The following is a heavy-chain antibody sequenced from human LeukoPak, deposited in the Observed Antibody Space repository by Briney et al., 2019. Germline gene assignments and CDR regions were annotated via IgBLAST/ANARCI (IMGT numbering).Heavy chain of an antibody. CDR1: GYSISSGYY. CDR2: INHSGST. J-gene: IGHJ6*04. V-gene: IGHV4-38-2*02. D-gene: IGHD6-19*01. Sequence: SETLSLTCTVSGYSISSGYYWGWIRQPPGKGLEWIGEINHSGSTNYNPSLKSRVTISVDTSKNQFSLKLSSVTAADTAVYYCARLGQWASGLWGKGTTVTISS. CDR3: ARLGQWASGL.